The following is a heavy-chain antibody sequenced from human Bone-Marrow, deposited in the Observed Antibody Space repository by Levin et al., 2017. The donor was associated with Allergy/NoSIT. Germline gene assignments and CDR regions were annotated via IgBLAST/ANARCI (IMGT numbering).Heavy chain of an antibody. CDR3: AKSWEQLPSDAFDI. CDR1: GGSISRSSFY. D-gene: IGHD1-26*01. J-gene: IGHJ3*02. CDR2: MYYSVST. Sequence: SETLSLTCTVSGGSISRSSFYWGWIRQPPGKGLEWIGSMYYSVSTYYNTSLKSRVNISVDTSKNQFPLKLSSVTAAATAVYYCAKSWEQLPSDAFDIWGQGTMVTVSS. V-gene: IGHV4-39*06.